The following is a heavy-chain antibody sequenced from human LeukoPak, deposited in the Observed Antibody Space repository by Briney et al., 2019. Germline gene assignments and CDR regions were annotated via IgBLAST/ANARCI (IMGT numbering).Heavy chain of an antibody. D-gene: IGHD2-2*01. CDR2: IYYSGST. CDR1: GGSISSYY. V-gene: IGHV4-59*01. CDR3: ARTMRWPYYYGMDV. J-gene: IGHJ6*02. Sequence: PSETLSLTCTVSGGSISSYYWSWIRQPPGKGLEWIGYIYYSGSTNYNPSLKSRVTISVDTSKNQFSLKLSSVTAADTAVYYCARTMRWPYYYGMDVWGRGTTVTVSS.